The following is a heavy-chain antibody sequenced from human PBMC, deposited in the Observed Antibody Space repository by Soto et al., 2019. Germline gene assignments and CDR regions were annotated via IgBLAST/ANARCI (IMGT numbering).Heavy chain of an antibody. CDR2: ISGNGADT. V-gene: IGHV3-23*01. CDR1: GFTFSSYV. Sequence: PGGSLRLSCAASGFTFSSYVMGWVRQAPGKGLEWVSAISGNGADTYYADSVKGRFTISRDNAKNSLYLQMNSLRAEDTAVYYCAKANTMIVVVINPGYFQHWGQGTLVTVSS. J-gene: IGHJ1*01. CDR3: AKANTMIVVVINPGYFQH. D-gene: IGHD3-22*01.